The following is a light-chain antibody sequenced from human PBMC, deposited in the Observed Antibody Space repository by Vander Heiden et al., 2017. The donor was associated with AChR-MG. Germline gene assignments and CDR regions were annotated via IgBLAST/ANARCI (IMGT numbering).Light chain of an antibody. V-gene: IGKV3-20*01. Sequence: EIVLTQSPGTLSLSPGERATLSCRASQSVSRNHLAWYQQKPGQAPRLLVYATSNRATGIPDRFSGSGSGTDFTLTISRLEPEDFAVYYCQKYISSLTFGGGTKVEIK. CDR1: QSVSRNH. J-gene: IGKJ4*01. CDR3: QKYISSLT. CDR2: ATS.